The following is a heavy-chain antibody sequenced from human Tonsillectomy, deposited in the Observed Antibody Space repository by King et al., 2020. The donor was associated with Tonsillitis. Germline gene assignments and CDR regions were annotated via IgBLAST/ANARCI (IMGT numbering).Heavy chain of an antibody. CDR1: GFTFSSYS. J-gene: IGHJ4*02. CDR2: ISSSSSTI. D-gene: IGHD3-22*01. CDR3: ARALYFYDSSGYYSPPLCY. Sequence: VQLVESGGGLVQPGGSLRLSCAASGFTFSSYSMNWVRQAPGKGLEWFSYISSSSSTIYYADSVKGRFTVSRDNARNSLYLQMNSLRDEDTAVYYCARALYFYDSSGYYSPPLCYWGQGTLVTVSS. V-gene: IGHV3-48*02.